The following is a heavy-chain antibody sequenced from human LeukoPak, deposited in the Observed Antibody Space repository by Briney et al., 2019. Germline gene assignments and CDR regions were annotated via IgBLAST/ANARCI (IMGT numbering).Heavy chain of an antibody. CDR3: AKDAYCSGGSCYYYGMDV. V-gene: IGHV3-30*02. J-gene: IGHJ6*02. CDR2: IRYDGSNK. Sequence: PGGSLRLSCAASGFTFSSYGMHWVRQAPGKGLEWVAFIRYDGSNKYYADSVKGRFTISRDNSKNTLYLQMNSLRAEDTAVYYCAKDAYCSGGSCYYYGMDVWGQGTTVTVSS. D-gene: IGHD2-15*01. CDR1: GFTFSSYG.